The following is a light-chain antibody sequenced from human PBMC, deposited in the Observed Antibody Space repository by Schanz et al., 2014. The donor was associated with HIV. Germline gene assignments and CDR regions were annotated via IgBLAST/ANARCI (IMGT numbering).Light chain of an antibody. CDR2: EVN. V-gene: IGLV2-8*01. J-gene: IGLJ2*01. CDR3: ASYAGSNNLV. CDR1: SSDVGGYNY. Sequence: QSALTQPASVSGTPGQSITISCTGSSSDVGGYNYVSWYQQHPDKAPKLMIYEVNERPSGVPDRFSGSKSGNTASLTVSGLQAEDEADYYCASYAGSNNLVFGGGTKLTVL.